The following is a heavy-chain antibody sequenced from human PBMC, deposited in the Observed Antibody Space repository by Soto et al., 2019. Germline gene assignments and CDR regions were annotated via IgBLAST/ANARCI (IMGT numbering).Heavy chain of an antibody. D-gene: IGHD4-17*01. V-gene: IGHV4-61*01. CDR3: ANYPTTVTSDY. CDR2: IYYCGST. CDR1: GGSVSSGSYY. J-gene: IGHJ4*02. Sequence: QVQLQESGPGLVKPSETLSLTCTVSGGSVSSGSYYWSWIRQPPGKGLEWIGYIYYCGSTYYHPSLKSRVTIAVDTSKNQSSLKLSSVTAADTAVYYCANYPTTVTSDYWGQGTLVTVSS.